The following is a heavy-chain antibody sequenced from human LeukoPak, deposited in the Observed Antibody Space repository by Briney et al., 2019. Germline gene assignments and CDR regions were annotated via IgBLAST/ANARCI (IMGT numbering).Heavy chain of an antibody. V-gene: IGHV3-30*18. J-gene: IGHJ4*02. CDR1: GFTFSSYG. D-gene: IGHD6-13*01. CDR3: AKEDSSRRIDY. CDR2: ISFDGSKQ. Sequence: GGSLRLSCAASGFTFSSYGMHWVRQAPGMGLEWVAVISFDGSKQYYADSVKGRFTIPRDNSKNTLYLQMNSLGAEDTAVYYCAKEDSSRRIDYWGQGTLVTVSS.